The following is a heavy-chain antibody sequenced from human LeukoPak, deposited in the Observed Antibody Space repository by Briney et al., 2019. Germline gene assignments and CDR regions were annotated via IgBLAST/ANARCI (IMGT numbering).Heavy chain of an antibody. Sequence: GGSLRLSCAASGFTFSIYAMSWVRQAPGKGLEWVSAISGSGGTAYYADSVKGRFTISRDNAKNSLYLQMNSLRAEDTAVYYCASYCSSTSCKALGLWARDYWGQGTLVTVSS. J-gene: IGHJ4*02. D-gene: IGHD2-2*01. CDR1: GFTFSIYA. V-gene: IGHV3-23*01. CDR3: ASYCSSTSCKALGLWARDY. CDR2: ISGSGGTA.